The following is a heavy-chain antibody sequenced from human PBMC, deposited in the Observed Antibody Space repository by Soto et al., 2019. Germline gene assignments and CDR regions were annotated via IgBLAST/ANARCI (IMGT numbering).Heavy chain of an antibody. Sequence: QITLKESGPTLVKPTQTLTLTCTFSGFSLTTSGVGVGWIRQPPGKALEWLALIYWDDDKRYSPSLKSRLTIPQDTSKNPLVLPMPNMDPADTATYFCAHRTTTVTWWFDPWGQGTLVTVSS. CDR3: AHRTTTVTWWFDP. CDR2: IYWDDDK. V-gene: IGHV2-5*02. J-gene: IGHJ5*02. CDR1: GFSLTTSGVG. D-gene: IGHD4-17*01.